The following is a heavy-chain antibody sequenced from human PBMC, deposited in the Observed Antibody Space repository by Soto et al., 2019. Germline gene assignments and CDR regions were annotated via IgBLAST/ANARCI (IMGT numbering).Heavy chain of an antibody. CDR2: FNPTGDTA. Sequence: VKVSCKASGYTFTSYYIHWVRQAPGQGLEWMGIFNPTGDTASYAQKLQGRVTITRDTSASTAYMELSSLRSEDTAVYYCASTYGSAYYYGMDVWGQGTTVTVSS. CDR3: ASTYGSAYYYGMDV. CDR1: GYTFTSYY. V-gene: IGHV1-46*01. J-gene: IGHJ6*02. D-gene: IGHD3-10*01.